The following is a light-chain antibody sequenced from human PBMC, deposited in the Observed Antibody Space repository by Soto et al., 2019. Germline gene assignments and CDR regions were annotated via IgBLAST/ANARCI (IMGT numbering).Light chain of an antibody. CDR3: QQYSRSHT. Sequence: EIVLTQSPGTLSLSPGARATLSCRASQRVTSSYLAWYQQKPGQAPSLLIYGASDRTTSIPDRFSGSGSGTDFTLTSSRLESEDFAMYYCQQYSRSHTFGQGTKLEIK. J-gene: IGKJ2*01. CDR2: GAS. CDR1: QRVTSSY. V-gene: IGKV3-20*01.